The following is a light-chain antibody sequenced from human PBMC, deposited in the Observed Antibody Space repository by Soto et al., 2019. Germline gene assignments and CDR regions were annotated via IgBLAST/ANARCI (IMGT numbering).Light chain of an antibody. J-gene: IGKJ2*01. CDR2: DSS. CDR1: QDISRY. Sequence: DIQMTQSPSSLSASVGDRVTITCQASQDISRYVNWYQQKPGKAPNLLIYDSSDLEAGVPSRFSGSGSGTDFNLTISNLQPEDISIYYCQQYEKPPYTFGQGTKVEIK. CDR3: QQYEKPPYT. V-gene: IGKV1-33*01.